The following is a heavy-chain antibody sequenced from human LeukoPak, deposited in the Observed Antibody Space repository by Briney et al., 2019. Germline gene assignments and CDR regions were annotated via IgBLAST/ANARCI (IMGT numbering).Heavy chain of an antibody. Sequence: QSGGSLRLSCVASGFTFGKYWMSWVRQAPGKGLEWVANIKLDGSEKNYVDSVKGRFTISRDNSKNTLYLQMNSLRAEDTAVYFCARSRDGYKRFDSWGQGTLVTVSS. CDR3: ARSRDGYKRFDS. CDR1: GFTFGKYW. D-gene: IGHD5-24*01. CDR2: IKLDGSEK. V-gene: IGHV3-7*03. J-gene: IGHJ4*02.